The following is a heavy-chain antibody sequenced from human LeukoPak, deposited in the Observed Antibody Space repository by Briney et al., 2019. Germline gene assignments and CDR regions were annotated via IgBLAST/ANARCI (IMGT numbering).Heavy chain of an antibody. CDR3: ARVTSMTVYYYYYMDV. Sequence: SQTLSLTCTVSGGSINSGDYYWSWIRQPPGEGLEWIGYIYYSGTTYYNPSLKSRVTISVDTSKNQFSLKLSSVTAADTAVYYCARVTSMTVYYYYYMDVWGKGTTVTVSS. CDR1: GGSINSGDYY. D-gene: IGHD2-21*02. CDR2: IYYSGTT. J-gene: IGHJ6*03. V-gene: IGHV4-30-4*08.